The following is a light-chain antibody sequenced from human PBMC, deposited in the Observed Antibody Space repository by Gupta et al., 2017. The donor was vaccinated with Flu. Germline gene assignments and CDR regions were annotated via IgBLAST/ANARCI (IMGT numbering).Light chain of an antibody. CDR3: AAWDTSLTGGV. CDR1: SSNIGGHD. J-gene: IGLJ2*01. Sequence: QSLLPQRPSWSAAPGLKVTNSCSRSSSNIGGHDVSWYNHLPGAAPKLLIYDNDKRPSGIPDRFSVSRSGTSATLGLTGLQTGDEADYYCAAWDTSLTGGVFGGGTKLTVL. V-gene: IGLV1-51*01. CDR2: DND.